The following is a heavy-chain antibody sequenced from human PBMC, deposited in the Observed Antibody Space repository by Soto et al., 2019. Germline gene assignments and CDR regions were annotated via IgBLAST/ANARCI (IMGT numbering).Heavy chain of an antibody. D-gene: IGHD3-9*01. V-gene: IGHV1-69*13. CDR3: ARAEVLRYFDWFYPFDY. Sequence: SVKVSGKASGGTFSSYAISWVRQAPGQGLEWMGGIIPIFGTANYAQKFQGRVTITADESTSTAYMELSSLRSEDTAVYYCARAEVLRYFDWFYPFDYWGQGTLVTVSS. J-gene: IGHJ4*02. CDR1: GGTFSSYA. CDR2: IIPIFGTA.